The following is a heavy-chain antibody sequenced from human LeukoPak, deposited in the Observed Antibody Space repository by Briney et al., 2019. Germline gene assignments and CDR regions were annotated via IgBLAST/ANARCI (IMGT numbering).Heavy chain of an antibody. D-gene: IGHD6-19*01. CDR2: IHTSGST. V-gene: IGHV4-4*07. J-gene: IGHJ4*02. Sequence: PSETLSLTCTVSGGSIGSYHWSWIRQPAGKGLEWIGQIHTSGSTNYNPPLKSRVTMSLDTPENQLSLTIRSVTAADTAVYYCARRDISSGWSFNYWGRGTLVTVSS. CDR3: ARRDISSGWSFNY. CDR1: GGSIGSYH.